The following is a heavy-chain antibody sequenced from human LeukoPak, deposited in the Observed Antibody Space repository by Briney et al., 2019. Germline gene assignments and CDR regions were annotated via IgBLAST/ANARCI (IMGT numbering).Heavy chain of an antibody. CDR1: GFTFSSYG. J-gene: IGHJ4*02. Sequence: PGGSLRLSCAASGFTFSSYGMHWVRRAPGKGLEWVSAISGSGVDTHYADSVKGRFTISRDNSKNTLYLQMNSLKAEDTALYYCAKSSNEWELNSFDYWGQGTLVPVSS. V-gene: IGHV3-23*01. CDR3: AKSSNEWELNSFDY. CDR2: ISGSGVDT. D-gene: IGHD1-26*01.